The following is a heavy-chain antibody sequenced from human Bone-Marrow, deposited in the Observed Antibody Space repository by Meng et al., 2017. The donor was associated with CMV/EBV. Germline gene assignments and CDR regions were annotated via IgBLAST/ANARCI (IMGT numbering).Heavy chain of an antibody. Sequence: ASVKVSCKASGYTFTGYYMHWVRQAPGQGLEWMGWINPNSGGTNYAQKFQGRVTMTRDTSISTAYMELSRLRSDDTAVYYCARVRCSSTSCYMGYYFYYWGQGTLVTVSS. D-gene: IGHD2-2*02. CDR2: INPNSGGT. J-gene: IGHJ4*02. CDR3: ARVRCSSTSCYMGYYFYY. CDR1: GYTFTGYY. V-gene: IGHV1-2*02.